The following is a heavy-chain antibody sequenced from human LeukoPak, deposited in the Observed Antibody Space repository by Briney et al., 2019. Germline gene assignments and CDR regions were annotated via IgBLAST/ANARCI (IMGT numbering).Heavy chain of an antibody. CDR3: ARKENVYYYFDY. V-gene: IGHV4-28*01. CDR1: GYSITSSSW. D-gene: IGHD3-10*01. Sequence: SETLSLTCAVSGYSITSSSWWGWIRQPPGKGLEWIGYIYHSGTTYYNPSLQSRVTMSVDTSKNQFPLKLSSVTAVDTAVYYCARKENVYYYFDYWGQGTLVTVSS. J-gene: IGHJ4*02. CDR2: IYHSGTT.